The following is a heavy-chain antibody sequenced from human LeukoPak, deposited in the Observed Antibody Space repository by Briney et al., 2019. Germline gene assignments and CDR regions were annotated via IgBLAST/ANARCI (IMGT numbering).Heavy chain of an antibody. V-gene: IGHV3-7*01. Sequence: GGSLRLSCAASEFTLTTYWMAWVRQAPGKGLEWVANIKQDSNEKNYMDSVKGRFTISRDNGMNSLYLQMNSLRAEDTAVYSCARISHSSSWYFALWRRGTLVFVSS. CDR1: EFTLTTYW. CDR2: IKQDSNEK. D-gene: IGHD2-2*01. CDR3: ARISHSSSWYFAL. J-gene: IGHJ2*01.